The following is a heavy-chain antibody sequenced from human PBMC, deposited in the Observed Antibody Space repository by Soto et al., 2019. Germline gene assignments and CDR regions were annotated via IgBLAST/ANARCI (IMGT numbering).Heavy chain of an antibody. Sequence: ASVKVSCKASGYTFPGNYMHWVRQAPGQGLEWMALINPTSGGTNYAQKFQGRVTMTWDTSISTAYMELSRLRSDDMAIYYCARGYCSSSGCSHYFDYWGQGTLVTVSS. CDR3: ARGYCSSSGCSHYFDY. CDR1: GYTFPGNY. J-gene: IGHJ4*02. V-gene: IGHV1-2*02. CDR2: INPTSGGT. D-gene: IGHD2-2*01.